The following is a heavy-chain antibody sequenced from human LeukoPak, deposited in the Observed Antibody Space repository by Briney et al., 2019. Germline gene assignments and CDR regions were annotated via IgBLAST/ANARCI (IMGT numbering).Heavy chain of an antibody. J-gene: IGHJ3*02. CDR2: ISYDGSNK. V-gene: IGHV3-30*04. CDR1: GFTFSSYA. Sequence: GGSLRLSCAASGFTFSSYAMHWVRQAPGKGLEWVAVISYDGSNKYYADSVKGRFTISRDNSKNTLYLQMNSLRAEDTAVYFCARVLSSVEMTPIRAFDIWGQGTMVTVSS. CDR3: ARVLSSVEMTPIRAFDI. D-gene: IGHD5-24*01.